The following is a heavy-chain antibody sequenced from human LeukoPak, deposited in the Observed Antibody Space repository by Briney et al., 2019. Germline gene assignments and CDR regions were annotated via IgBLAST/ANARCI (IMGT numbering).Heavy chain of an antibody. CDR3: ARDRPLIVVVPAAMDYYYYMDV. V-gene: IGHV3-20*04. CDR1: GFTFDDYG. CDR2: INWNGGST. J-gene: IGHJ6*03. D-gene: IGHD2-2*01. Sequence: PGGSLRLSCAASGFTFDDYGMSWVRQAPGKGLEWVSGINWNGGSTVYADSVKGRFTISRDNAKNSMYLQMNSLRAEDTALYYCARDRPLIVVVPAAMDYYYYMDVWGKGTTVTVSS.